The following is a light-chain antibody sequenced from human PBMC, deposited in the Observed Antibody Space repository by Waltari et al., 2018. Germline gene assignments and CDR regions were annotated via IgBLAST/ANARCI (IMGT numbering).Light chain of an antibody. J-gene: IGKJ5*01. V-gene: IGKV1-12*01. CDR3: QQANSFPIT. CDR1: QDIRSW. CDR2: DGY. Sequence: DIQMTQSPSSVSASVGDGVTITCRASQDIRSWLAWYQQKPGKAPNLLIYDGYSLQSGVPSRFSGSGSGTVFTLTISSLQPEDFATYYCQQANSFPITFGQGTRLEIK.